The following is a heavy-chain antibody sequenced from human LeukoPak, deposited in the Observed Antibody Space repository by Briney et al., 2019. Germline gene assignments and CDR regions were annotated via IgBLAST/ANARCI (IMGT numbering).Heavy chain of an antibody. CDR3: ARDMGRNSGYDYDY. D-gene: IGHD5-12*01. CDR1: GYTFTDYY. J-gene: IGHJ4*01. CDR2: IHPNSGAT. V-gene: IGHV1-2*02. Sequence: ASVKVSCKTSGYTFTDYYLHWVRQAPGQGLEWVGWIHPNSGATNYAQKFEGRLTMTRDTSISTVYMVLTWLRSDDTAVYYCARDMGRNSGYDYDYWGQGTLVTASS.